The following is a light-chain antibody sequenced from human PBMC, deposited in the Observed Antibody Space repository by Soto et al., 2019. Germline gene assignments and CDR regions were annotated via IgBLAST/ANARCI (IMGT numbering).Light chain of an antibody. CDR1: SSNIGNNY. CDR3: GTWDSSLSAKV. CDR2: ENN. Sequence: QSVLTQPPSVSAAPGQKVTISCSGSSSNIGNNYVSWYQQLPGTAPKLLIYENNKRPSGIPDRFSGSKSGTSATLGTTGLQTGDEADYYCGTWDSSLSAKVFGGGTKLTVL. V-gene: IGLV1-51*02. J-gene: IGLJ2*01.